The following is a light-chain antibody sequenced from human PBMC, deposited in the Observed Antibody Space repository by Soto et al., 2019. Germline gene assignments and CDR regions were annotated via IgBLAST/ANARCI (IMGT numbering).Light chain of an antibody. J-gene: IGLJ1*01. V-gene: IGLV2-11*01. CDR3: SSYAGSSNV. CDR1: SSDIGSYNA. CDR2: DVF. Sequence: QSALTQPRSVSGSPGHSVTISCFGTSSDIGSYNAVSWYQQHPGKAPKLIIFDVFERPSGVPDRFSGSKSGNSASLTISGLQAEDESDYYCSSYAGSSNVFGTGTKLTVL.